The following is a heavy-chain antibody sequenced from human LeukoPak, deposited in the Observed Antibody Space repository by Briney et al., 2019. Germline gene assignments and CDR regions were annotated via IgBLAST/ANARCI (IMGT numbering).Heavy chain of an antibody. D-gene: IGHD1-26*01. J-gene: IGHJ4*02. CDR3: ARDPDPIVGVSFDY. CDR2: ISSSGTG. V-gene: IGHV3-69-1*01. CDR1: GFTFSDYF. Sequence: GGSLRLSCAASGFTFSDYFMSWIRQAPGKGLEWLSHISSSGTGYYTDSVKGRFTISRDNAQNPLYLQMNSLGVEDTAVYYCARDPDPIVGVSFDYWGQGTLVTVSS.